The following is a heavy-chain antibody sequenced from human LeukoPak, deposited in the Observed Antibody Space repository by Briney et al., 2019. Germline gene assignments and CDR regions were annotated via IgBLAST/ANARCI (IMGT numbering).Heavy chain of an antibody. J-gene: IGHJ6*02. Sequence: ASVKVSCKASGYTFTSYDINWVRQATGQGLEWMGWMNPNSGNTGYAQKFQGRVTMTRNTSISTAYMELSSLRSEDTAVYYCARMKSPNWNYPIYYYYGMDVWGQGTTVTVSS. D-gene: IGHD1-7*01. V-gene: IGHV1-8*01. CDR1: GYTFTSYD. CDR2: MNPNSGNT. CDR3: ARMKSPNWNYPIYYYYGMDV.